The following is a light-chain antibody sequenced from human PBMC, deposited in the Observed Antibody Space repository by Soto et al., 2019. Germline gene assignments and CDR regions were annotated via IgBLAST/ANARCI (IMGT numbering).Light chain of an antibody. CDR3: LRSCNGPYV. CDR1: TGAVTNGHY. J-gene: IGLJ1*01. Sequence: QSVVTQEPSLTVSPGGTVTLTCCSSTGAVTNGHYPYWFQQTPGQAPRTLIYDTTNRPLGTPARSLGVLLGGKAALPLSGEQPEDEAENYCLRSCNGPYVFGTGTKGTVL. V-gene: IGLV7-46*01. CDR2: DTT.